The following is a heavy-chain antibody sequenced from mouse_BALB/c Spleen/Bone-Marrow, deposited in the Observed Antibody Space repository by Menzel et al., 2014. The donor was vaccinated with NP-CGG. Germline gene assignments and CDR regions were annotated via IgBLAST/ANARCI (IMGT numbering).Heavy chain of an antibody. Sequence: EVHLVESGGGLVQPGGSRKLSCAASGFTFSSFGMHWVRQAPEKGLEWVAYISSGSSTIYYADTVKGRFTISRDNPKNTLFLQMTSLRSEDTAMYYCARSYYGSSYYFDYWGQGTTLTVSS. J-gene: IGHJ2*01. D-gene: IGHD1-1*01. CDR1: GFTFSSFG. CDR3: ARSYYGSSYYFDY. CDR2: ISSGSSTI. V-gene: IGHV5-17*02.